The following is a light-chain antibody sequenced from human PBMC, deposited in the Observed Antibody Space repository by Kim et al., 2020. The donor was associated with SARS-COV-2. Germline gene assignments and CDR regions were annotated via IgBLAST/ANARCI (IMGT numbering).Light chain of an antibody. V-gene: IGKV1-5*03. CDR1: QSISKW. CDR2: QAS. Sequence: LSAAVGDRVTITCRASQSISKWLAWYQQKPGKAPKLLIYQASSLESGVPSRFSGSGFGTDFTLTISSLQPDDFATYYCQHYNTYSFGQGTKVDIK. CDR3: QHYNTYS. J-gene: IGKJ1*01.